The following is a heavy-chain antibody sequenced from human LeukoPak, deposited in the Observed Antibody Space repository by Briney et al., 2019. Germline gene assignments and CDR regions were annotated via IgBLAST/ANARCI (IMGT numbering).Heavy chain of an antibody. CDR3: VKDKSNRVRGVIVNWFDP. V-gene: IGHV3-64D*06. Sequence: GGSLRLSCSASGFTFSSYAMHWVRQAPGKGLEYVSAISGNGGSTYYADSVKGRFTISRDNSKNTLYLQMSSLRAEDTAVYYCVKDKSNRVRGVIVNWFDPWGQGTLVTVSS. J-gene: IGHJ5*02. CDR2: ISGNGGST. D-gene: IGHD3-10*01. CDR1: GFTFSSYA.